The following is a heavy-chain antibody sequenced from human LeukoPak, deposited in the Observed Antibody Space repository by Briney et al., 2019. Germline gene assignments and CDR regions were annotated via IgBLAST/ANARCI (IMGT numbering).Heavy chain of an antibody. Sequence: GGALRLSCAASGFTFSSYAMSWVRQAPGKGLEWVSAISGSGGSTYYADSVKGRFTISRDNSKNTLYLQMNSLRAEDTAVYYCAKGGYSYGYSNFDYWDQGTLVTVSS. J-gene: IGHJ4*02. V-gene: IGHV3-23*01. CDR2: ISGSGGST. D-gene: IGHD5-18*01. CDR1: GFTFSSYA. CDR3: AKGGYSYGYSNFDY.